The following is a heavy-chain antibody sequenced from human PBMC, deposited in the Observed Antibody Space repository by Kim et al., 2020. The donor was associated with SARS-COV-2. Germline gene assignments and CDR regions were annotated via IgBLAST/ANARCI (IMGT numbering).Heavy chain of an antibody. J-gene: IGHJ4*02. Sequence: GESLKISCKASGYRFTSYWIGWVRQMPGKGLEWMGIIYPGDSDTRYSPSFLGQVTISADKSISTAYLQWNNVRVSDAAIYYCARVYYYDSSGYLGYWGQGTLVTVSS. CDR1: GYRFTSYW. CDR3: ARVYYYDSSGYLGY. V-gene: IGHV5-51*01. CDR2: IYPGDSDT. D-gene: IGHD3-22*01.